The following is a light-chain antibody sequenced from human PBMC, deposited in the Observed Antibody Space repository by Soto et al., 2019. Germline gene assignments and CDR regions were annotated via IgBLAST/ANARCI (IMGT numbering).Light chain of an antibody. CDR3: QQCCGSPWT. Sequence: EIVLTRSPGTLSLSPGERVTLPCRASRINLPWLPQKPGQAPRLPLYGASSRTTAIPDRLSGCGSGTDFTLTVSRLEPEDSAVYYCQQCCGSPWTFGQGTMVEIK. J-gene: IGKJ1*01. CDR1: RIN. CDR2: GAS. V-gene: IGKV3-20*01.